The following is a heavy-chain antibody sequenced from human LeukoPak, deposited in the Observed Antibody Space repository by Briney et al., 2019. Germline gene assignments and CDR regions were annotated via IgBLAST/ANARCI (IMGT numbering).Heavy chain of an antibody. D-gene: IGHD3-22*01. CDR1: GDSVSGYY. J-gene: IGHJ6*03. Sequence: PSDTLSLTCTVSGDSVSGYYGSWIRQPPGKGLEWIGYSYTSANTNYNPSLKSRVTMSVDTSKNQFSLKLTSVTAADTAVYYCARGLRDEERHYGYYYMDVWGKGTTVTVSS. V-gene: IGHV4-4*09. CDR2: SYTSANT. CDR3: ARGLRDEERHYGYYYMDV.